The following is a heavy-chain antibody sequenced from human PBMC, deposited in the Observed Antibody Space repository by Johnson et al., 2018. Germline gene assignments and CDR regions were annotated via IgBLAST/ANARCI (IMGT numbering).Heavy chain of an antibody. J-gene: IGHJ3*02. CDR3: ARHLVRDGYDAFDI. Sequence: VQLVESGGGLVQPGKSLKISCAASGFMFSSFSVNWVRQAPGKGLEWISYISGTSSVTYYADPVKGRFTTSRDNANNSLYLEMDSLRVGDTDVFYCARHLVRDGYDAFDIWGQGTLVTVSS. CDR1: GFMFSSFS. D-gene: IGHD5-24*01. CDR2: ISGTSSVT. V-gene: IGHV3-48*01.